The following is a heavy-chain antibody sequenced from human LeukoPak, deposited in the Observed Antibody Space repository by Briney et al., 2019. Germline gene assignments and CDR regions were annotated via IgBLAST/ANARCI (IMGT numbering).Heavy chain of an antibody. J-gene: IGHJ4*02. Sequence: QPGGSLRLSCAASGFTFSSYWMSWVRQAPGKGLEWVAVIPYDGSNTYYADSVKGRFTISRDYSKNTLYLQMNSLRAEDTAVYYCAKVSPLVYWGQGTLVTVSS. CDR1: GFTFSSYW. D-gene: IGHD6-13*01. V-gene: IGHV3-30*18. CDR2: IPYDGSNT. CDR3: AKVSPLVY.